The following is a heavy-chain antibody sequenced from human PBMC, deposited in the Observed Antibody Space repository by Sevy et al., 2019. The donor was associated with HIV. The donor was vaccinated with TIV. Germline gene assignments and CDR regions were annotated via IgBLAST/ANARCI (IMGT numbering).Heavy chain of an antibody. CDR3: ARLNVYYFDSSGYDTTGNAFDI. CDR1: RFTVSNSY. J-gene: IGHJ3*02. Sequence: GGSLRLSCAASRFTVSNSYMSWVRQAPGKGLQWVSIIYRGDSTNYAYPVKGRFTISRDNSKNTLYLEMNNLRAEDTAVYYCARLNVYYFDSSGYDTTGNAFDIWGQGTLVTVSS. CDR2: IYRGDST. V-gene: IGHV3-53*01. D-gene: IGHD3-22*01.